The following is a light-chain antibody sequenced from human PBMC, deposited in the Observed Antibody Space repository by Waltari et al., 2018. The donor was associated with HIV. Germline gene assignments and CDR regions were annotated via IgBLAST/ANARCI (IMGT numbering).Light chain of an antibody. Sequence: QSVLTQPPSASGTPGQRVTISCSGGSSNIGANIVNWYQLLPGRAPRLLIYATNQRPAGVHDRFSGSKSGTSASLAISGLQSEDEGDYYCATWDNGLNGRHVFGTGTQVTV. J-gene: IGLJ1*01. CDR1: SSNIGANI. CDR3: ATWDNGLNGRHV. V-gene: IGLV1-44*01. CDR2: ATN.